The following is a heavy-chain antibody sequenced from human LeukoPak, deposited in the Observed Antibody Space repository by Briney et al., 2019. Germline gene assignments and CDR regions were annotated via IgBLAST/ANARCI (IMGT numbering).Heavy chain of an antibody. Sequence: GGSLRLSCAASGFTFSSYGMNWVRQAPGKGLEWVSSIARGSNTINYADSVKGRFTVYRDNAKNSLYLQMNSLRDEDTAVYYCARDLGGAYHDFDYWGQGGLVSVCS. CDR1: GFTFSSYG. J-gene: IGHJ4*02. V-gene: IGHV3-21*01. D-gene: IGHD1-14*01. CDR3: ARDLGGAYHDFDY. CDR2: IARGSNTI.